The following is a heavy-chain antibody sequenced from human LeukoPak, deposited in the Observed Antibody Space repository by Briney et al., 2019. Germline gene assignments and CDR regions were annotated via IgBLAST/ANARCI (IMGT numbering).Heavy chain of an antibody. CDR3: ARGRTYYYGSGSYYNDPFYFDY. CDR2: INHSGST. V-gene: IGHV4-30-2*01. J-gene: IGHJ4*02. D-gene: IGHD3-10*01. Sequence: SQTPSLTCTVSGGSISSGGYYWSWIRQPPGKGLEWIGEINHSGSTNYNPSLKSRVTISVDTSKNQFSLKLSSVTAADTAVYYCARGRTYYYGSGSYYNDPFYFDYWGQGTLVTVSS. CDR1: GGSISSGGYY.